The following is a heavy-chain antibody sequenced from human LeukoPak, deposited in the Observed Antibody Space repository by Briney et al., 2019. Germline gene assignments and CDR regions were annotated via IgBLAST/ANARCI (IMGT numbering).Heavy chain of an antibody. Sequence: GGSLRLSCAASGFTFSSSAMSWVRQVPGKGLEWVSGISASGGSTYYADSVRGRFTISRDNSKNTLYVQMNSLRAEDTAVYYCAKVGLYGSPLDYWGQGTLVTVSS. CDR3: AKVGLYGSPLDY. CDR2: ISASGGST. J-gene: IGHJ4*02. D-gene: IGHD3-10*01. V-gene: IGHV3-23*01. CDR1: GFTFSSSA.